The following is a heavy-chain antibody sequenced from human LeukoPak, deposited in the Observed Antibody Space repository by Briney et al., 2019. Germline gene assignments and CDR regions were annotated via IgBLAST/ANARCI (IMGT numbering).Heavy chain of an antibody. Sequence: SQTLSLTCTVSGGSISSGGYYWSWIRQHPGKGLEWIGYIYYSGSTYYNPSLKSRVTISVDTSKNQFSLKLSSVTAADTAVYYCARGDAGENCVSTTGYAAIHSWGQGTLVTVSP. V-gene: IGHV4-31*03. J-gene: IGHJ4*02. CDR3: ARGDAGENCVSTTGYAAIHS. CDR1: GGSISSGGYY. CDR2: IYYSGST. D-gene: IGHD2-2*01.